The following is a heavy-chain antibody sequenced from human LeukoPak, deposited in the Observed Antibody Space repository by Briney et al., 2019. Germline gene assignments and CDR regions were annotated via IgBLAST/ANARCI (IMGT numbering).Heavy chain of an antibody. D-gene: IGHD6-13*01. Sequence: PSETLSLICSVSGGSISSSTYYWGWIRQPPGKGLEWIGSIYYSGSTYYNPSLKSRVTVSVDTSKNRFSLRLSSVTAADTAVYYCARHSHTPSIAAAGTPFDYWGQGTLVTVSS. CDR3: ARHSHTPSIAAAGTPFDY. J-gene: IGHJ4*02. CDR1: GGSISSSTYY. V-gene: IGHV4-39*01. CDR2: IYYSGST.